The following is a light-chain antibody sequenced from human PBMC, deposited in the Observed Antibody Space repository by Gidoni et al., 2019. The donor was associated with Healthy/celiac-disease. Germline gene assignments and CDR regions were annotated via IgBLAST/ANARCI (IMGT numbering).Light chain of an antibody. CDR1: SLRSYY. J-gene: IGLJ1*01. V-gene: IGLV3-19*01. Sequence: SSELTQDPAVSVALGQTVRITCQGDSLRSYYESWYQQKPGQAPVLVIYGKNNRPSGIPDRFSGSSSGNTASLTITGAQAEDEADYYCNSRDSSGNPVFGTGTKVTVL. CDR3: NSRDSSGNPV. CDR2: GKN.